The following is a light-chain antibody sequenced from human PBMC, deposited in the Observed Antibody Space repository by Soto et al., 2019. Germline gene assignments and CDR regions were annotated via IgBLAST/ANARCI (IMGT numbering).Light chain of an antibody. CDR3: SSYTTSTYYV. V-gene: IGLV2-14*01. Sequence: SLPTPPASVSRSPGQTITISCTGTSSHVGRFSYVSWHQQHPGKAPNLLVFDVYSRSSGISDRFSGAKSGNTASRTISGLQAEEEADYDCSSYTTSTYYVFGAGTKGTAL. CDR2: DVY. CDR1: SSHVGRFSY. J-gene: IGLJ1*01.